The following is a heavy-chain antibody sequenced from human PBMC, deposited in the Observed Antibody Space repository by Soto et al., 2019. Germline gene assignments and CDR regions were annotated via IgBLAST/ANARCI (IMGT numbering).Heavy chain of an antibody. CDR3: AKGFGGPYDSSGYYYVVPADYYYGMDV. D-gene: IGHD3-22*01. J-gene: IGHJ6*02. CDR2: ISGSGGST. Sequence: GGSLRLSCAASGFTFSSYAMSWVRQAPGKGLEWVSAISGSGGSTYYADSVKGRFTISRDNSKNTLYLQMNSLRAEDTAVYYCAKGFGGPYDSSGYYYVVPADYYYGMDVWGQGTTVTVSS. CDR1: GFTFSSYA. V-gene: IGHV3-23*01.